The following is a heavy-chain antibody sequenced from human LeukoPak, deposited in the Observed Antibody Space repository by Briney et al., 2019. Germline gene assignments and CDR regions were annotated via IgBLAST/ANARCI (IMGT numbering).Heavy chain of an antibody. V-gene: IGHV4-4*07. D-gene: IGHD3-22*01. Sequence: SETLSLTCTVSGGSISSYYWSWIRQPAGKGLEWIGRIYTSGSTNYNPSLKSRVTMSVDTSKNQFSLKLSSVTAADTAVYYCARMTNYDSSGYYYFDYWGQGTLVTVSS. CDR1: GGSISSYY. J-gene: IGHJ4*02. CDR2: IYTSGST. CDR3: ARMTNYDSSGYYYFDY.